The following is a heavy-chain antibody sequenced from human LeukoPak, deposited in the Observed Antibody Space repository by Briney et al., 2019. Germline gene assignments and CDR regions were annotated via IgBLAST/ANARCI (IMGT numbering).Heavy chain of an antibody. CDR3: ARLYGSGSY. V-gene: IGHV3-21*01. CDR2: ISSSSSYI. J-gene: IGHJ4*02. Sequence: GGSLRLSCAASGFTFSSYEMNWVRQAPGKGLEWVSSISSSSSYIYYADSMKGRFTISRDNAKNSLYLQMNSLRAEDTAVYYCARLYGSGSYWGQGTLVTVSS. CDR1: GFTFSSYE. D-gene: IGHD3-10*01.